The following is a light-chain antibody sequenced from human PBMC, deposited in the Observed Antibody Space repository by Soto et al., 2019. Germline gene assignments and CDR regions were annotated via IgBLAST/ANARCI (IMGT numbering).Light chain of an antibody. Sequence: AIRMTQSPSSLSASTGDRVTITCRASQGISSYLAWYQQKPGKAPNLLIYGTSGVHSGVPSRFSGSGSGTEFTLTISSLQPEDFATYSCQQLNSYPLTFGGGGKVDI. CDR3: QQLNSYPLT. CDR2: GTS. J-gene: IGKJ4*01. CDR1: QGISSY. V-gene: IGKV1-8*01.